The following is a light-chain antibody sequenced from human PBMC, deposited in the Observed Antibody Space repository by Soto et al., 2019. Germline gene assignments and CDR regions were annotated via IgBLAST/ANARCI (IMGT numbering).Light chain of an antibody. Sequence: QSALTQPASVSGSPGQSITISCTGTSSDVGLYNIVSWYRQYPGKAPKLMIYEVTKRPSGVSGRFSGSKSGDTASLTISGLQAEDEADYYCCSFAGASTYVFGSGTKLTVL. V-gene: IGLV2-23*02. CDR1: SSDVGLYNI. CDR2: EVT. J-gene: IGLJ1*01. CDR3: CSFAGASTYV.